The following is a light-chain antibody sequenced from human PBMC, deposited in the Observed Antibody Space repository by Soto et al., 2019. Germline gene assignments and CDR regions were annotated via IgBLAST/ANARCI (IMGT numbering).Light chain of an antibody. J-gene: IGKJ1*01. Sequence: EIVMTQSPATLSVSPGERATLSFMASQSVTINLAWYQQKPGQAPRLLIYGASTRATGIPARFSGSGSGTEFSLTISSLQSEDFAVYYCQQYDNWPPWTFGQGTKVDIK. CDR1: QSVTIN. CDR3: QQYDNWPPWT. V-gene: IGKV3-15*01. CDR2: GAS.